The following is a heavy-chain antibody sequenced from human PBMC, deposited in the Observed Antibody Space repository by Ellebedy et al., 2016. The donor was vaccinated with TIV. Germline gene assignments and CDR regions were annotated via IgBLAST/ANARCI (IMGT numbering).Heavy chain of an antibody. V-gene: IGHV3-23*01. Sequence: GESLKISCAASGFTFSSYAMSWVRQAPGKGLEWVSAISGSGGSTYYADPVKGRFTISRDNSKNTLYLQMNSLRAEDTAVDYCAKDDDVSVRIRFDPWGQGTLVTVSS. CDR3: AKDDDVSVRIRFDP. CDR2: ISGSGGST. J-gene: IGHJ5*02. CDR1: GFTFSSYA. D-gene: IGHD3-16*01.